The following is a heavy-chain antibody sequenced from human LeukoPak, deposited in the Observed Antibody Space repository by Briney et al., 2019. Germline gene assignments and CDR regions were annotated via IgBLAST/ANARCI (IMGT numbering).Heavy chain of an antibody. CDR2: TNPNSGGT. CDR3: ALYYYDSSGYEEYFQH. V-gene: IGHV1-2*04. CDR1: GYTFTGYY. Sequence: ASVKVSCKASGYTFTGYYMHWVRQAPGQGLEWMGWTNPNSGGTNYAQKFQGWVTMTRDTSISTAYMELSRLRSDDTAVYYCALYYYDSSGYEEYFQHWGQGTLVTVSS. D-gene: IGHD3-22*01. J-gene: IGHJ1*01.